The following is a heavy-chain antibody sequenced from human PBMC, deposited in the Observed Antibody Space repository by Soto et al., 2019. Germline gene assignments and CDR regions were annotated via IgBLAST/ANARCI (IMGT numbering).Heavy chain of an antibody. V-gene: IGHV3-30-3*01. D-gene: IGHD3-16*02. CDR1: GFTFSSYA. J-gene: IGHJ6*02. CDR3: ARDLVITFGGVIANYYYYYYGMDV. CDR2: ISYDGSNK. Sequence: SCAASGFTFSSYAMHWVRQAPGKGLEWVAVISYDGSNKYYADSVKGRFTISRDNSKNTLYLQMNSLRAEDTAVYYCARDLVITFGGVIANYYYYYYGMDVWGQGTTVTVLL.